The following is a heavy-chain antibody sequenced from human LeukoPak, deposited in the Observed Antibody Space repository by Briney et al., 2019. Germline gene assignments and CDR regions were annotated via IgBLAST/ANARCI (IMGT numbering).Heavy chain of an antibody. CDR1: GGSISSSDW. CDR3: ARVSGSYFDY. J-gene: IGHJ4*02. Sequence: TSETLSLTCAVSGGSISSSDWWSWVRQPPGKGLEWLRQIYYSGSTNYNPSLRSRVTISVDKSKNQFSLKLSPVTAADTAVYYCARVSGSYFDYWGQGTLVTVSS. D-gene: IGHD1-26*01. CDR2: IYYSGST. V-gene: IGHV4-4*02.